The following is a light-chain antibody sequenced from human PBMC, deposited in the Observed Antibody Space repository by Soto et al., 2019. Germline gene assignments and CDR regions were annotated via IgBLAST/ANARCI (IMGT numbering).Light chain of an antibody. CDR1: ESISNW. J-gene: IGKJ1*01. V-gene: IGKV1-5*01. CDR2: HAS. Sequence: IQLTQSPTTLPASVGDRVTLTCRASESISNWLAWYQQRPGTAPKLLIYHASILETAVPSRFRGNGSGTEFTLNLSSLQPGYFATYYCQQYRTYSFGQGSRVEIK. CDR3: QQYRTYS.